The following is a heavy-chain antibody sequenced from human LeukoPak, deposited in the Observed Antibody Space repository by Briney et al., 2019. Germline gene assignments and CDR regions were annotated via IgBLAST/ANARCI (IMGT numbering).Heavy chain of an antibody. CDR3: ARKYCSGGSCYLLDY. CDR1: GFTFSSYW. Sequence: PGGSLRLSCAASGFTFSSYWMSWVRQAPGKGLEWVASIKEDGSEKYYVDSVKGRFTISRDNAKNSLYLQMNSLRAEDTAVYYCARKYCSGGSCYLLDYWGQGTLVTVSS. D-gene: IGHD2-15*01. CDR2: IKEDGSEK. V-gene: IGHV3-7*01. J-gene: IGHJ4*02.